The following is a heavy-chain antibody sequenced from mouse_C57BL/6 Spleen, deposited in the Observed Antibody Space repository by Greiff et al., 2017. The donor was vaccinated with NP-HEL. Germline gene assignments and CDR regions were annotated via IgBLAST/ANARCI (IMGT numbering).Heavy chain of an antibody. CDR2: INPGSGGT. J-gene: IGHJ4*01. CDR1: GYAFTNYL. CDR3: ARTALSTMVTTKGARDAMDY. D-gene: IGHD2-2*01. Sequence: QVQLQQSGAELVRPGTSVKVSCKASGYAFTNYLIEWVKQRPGQGLEWIGVINPGSGGTNYNEKFKGKATLTADKSSSTAYMQLSSLTSEDSAVYFCARTALSTMVTTKGARDAMDYWGQGTSVTVSS. V-gene: IGHV1-54*01.